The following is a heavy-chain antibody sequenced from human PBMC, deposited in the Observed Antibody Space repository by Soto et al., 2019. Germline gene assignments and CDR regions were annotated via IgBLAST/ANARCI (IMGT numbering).Heavy chain of an antibody. Sequence: SETLSLTCAVYGGSFSGYYWSWIRQPPGKGLEWIGEINHSGSTNYNPSLKSRVTISVDTSKNQFSLKLSSVTAADTAVYYCATGAAGGDYWGRGTLVTVSS. CDR2: INHSGST. CDR1: GGSFSGYY. V-gene: IGHV4-34*01. J-gene: IGHJ4*02. D-gene: IGHD3-16*01. CDR3: ATGAAGGDY.